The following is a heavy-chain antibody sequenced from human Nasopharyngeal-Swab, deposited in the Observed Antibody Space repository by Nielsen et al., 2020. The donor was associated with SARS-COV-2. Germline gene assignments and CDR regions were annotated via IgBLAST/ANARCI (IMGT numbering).Heavy chain of an antibody. V-gene: IGHV3-11*01. J-gene: IGHJ5*02. CDR2: ISSSGSTI. CDR1: GFTFSDYY. Sequence: GGSLRLSCAASGFTFSDYYMSWIRQAPGKGLEWVSYISSSGSTIYYADSVKGRFTISRDNAKNTLYLQMNSLRAEDTAVYYCAKKGIVVVPAAGGLDPWGQGTLVTVSS. CDR3: AKKGIVVVPAAGGLDP. D-gene: IGHD2-2*01.